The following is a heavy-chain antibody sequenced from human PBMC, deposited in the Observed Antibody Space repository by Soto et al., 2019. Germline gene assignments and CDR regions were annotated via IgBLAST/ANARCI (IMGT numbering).Heavy chain of an antibody. CDR2: IYDGGRT. V-gene: IGHV4-30-4*01. Sequence: QVQLQESGPGLVKPSQTLSLTCTVSGGSISTVDYWWSWIHQSPDMGLEWIGHIYDGGRTYNNPSLESRFTMSVDTSKSQLSLTLSSVSAADTAVYYCARGPSGDKVDSWGQGTLVTVSS. CDR1: GGSISTVDYW. CDR3: ARGPSGDKVDS. D-gene: IGHD7-27*01. J-gene: IGHJ4*02.